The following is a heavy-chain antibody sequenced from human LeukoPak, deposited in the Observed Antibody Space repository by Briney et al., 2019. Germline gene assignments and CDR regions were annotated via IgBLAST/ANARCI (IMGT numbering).Heavy chain of an antibody. CDR3: AGQDATVAGPPIDY. D-gene: IGHD6-19*01. Sequence: GESLKISCKGSGYSFSSYWIGWVRQMPGKGLEWMGIIYPGDSDTRYSPSFQGQVTLSADKSIDTAFLQWSSLKASDTAMYYCAGQDATVAGPPIDYWGQGTLVTVSS. V-gene: IGHV5-51*01. CDR2: IYPGDSDT. J-gene: IGHJ4*02. CDR1: GYSFSSYW.